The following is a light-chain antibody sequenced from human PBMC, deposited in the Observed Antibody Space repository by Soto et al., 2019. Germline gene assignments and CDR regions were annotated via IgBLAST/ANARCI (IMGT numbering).Light chain of an antibody. Sequence: ETVMTQSPGTLSVSPGERATLSCRASQSVSSNLAWYQQKPGQAPRLLIYGASTRATGIPARFSGSRSGTEFTLTISSLQSEDFAVYYCQQYNDWKTFGQGTKVEIK. V-gene: IGKV3-15*01. CDR1: QSVSSN. CDR2: GAS. J-gene: IGKJ1*01. CDR3: QQYNDWKT.